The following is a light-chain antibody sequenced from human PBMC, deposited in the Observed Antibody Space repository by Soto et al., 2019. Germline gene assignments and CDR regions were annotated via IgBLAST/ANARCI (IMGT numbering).Light chain of an antibody. CDR1: QAISNH. J-gene: IGKJ4*01. CDR3: QQYHNYPVT. V-gene: IGKV1-16*02. CDR2: DAS. Sequence: DIQMTQSPSSLSASVGDRVTITCRASQAISNHLAWFQQKPGKPPKSLIYDASSLQSGVPSQFSGSGSGTDFTLTISSLQPEDFAAYYCQQYHNYPVTFGGGTKVEIK.